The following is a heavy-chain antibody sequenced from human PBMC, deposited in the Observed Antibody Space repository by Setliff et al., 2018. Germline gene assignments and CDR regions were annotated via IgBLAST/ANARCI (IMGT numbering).Heavy chain of an antibody. V-gene: IGHV4-61*02. CDR3: ARGPCSGGSCYYQDY. CDR2: IYTSGYT. Sequence: PSETLSLTCTLPGGSLSSGSFYWSWIRQPAGKGLELVGRIYTSGYTNYNPSLESRVTISLDTSKNQFSLKLSSVTAADTAVYYCARGPCSGGSCYYQDYWGQGTLVTVSS. CDR1: GGSLSSGSFY. J-gene: IGHJ4*02. D-gene: IGHD2-15*01.